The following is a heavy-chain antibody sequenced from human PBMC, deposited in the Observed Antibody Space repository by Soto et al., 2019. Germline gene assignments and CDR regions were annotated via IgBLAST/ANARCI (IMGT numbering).Heavy chain of an antibody. Sequence: QVQLVQSGAEVKKPGASVKVSCEASGYPFSAFDINWVRQAGGQGLEWMGWMNPDSGDTAFAQRFQDRITMTRSTSISTAYMDLSRLMSDDTAVYFCVRQPGGVATPGDDYWGQGTLVTVSS. CDR1: GYPFSAFD. CDR3: VRQPGGVATPGDDY. V-gene: IGHV1-8*01. J-gene: IGHJ4*02. CDR2: MNPDSGDT. D-gene: IGHD2-15*01.